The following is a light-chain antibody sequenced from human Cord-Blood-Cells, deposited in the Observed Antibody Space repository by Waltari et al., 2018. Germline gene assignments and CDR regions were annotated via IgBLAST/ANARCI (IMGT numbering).Light chain of an antibody. CDR3: CSYAGSYTWV. CDR1: SSDVGGYNY. V-gene: IGLV2-11*01. CDR2: DVS. J-gene: IGLJ3*02. Sequence: QSALTQPRSVSGSPGQSVTISCTGTSSDVGGYNYVSWYQQHPGKAPKLMIYDVSKRPSGVPDRFSGSKSGKTASLTISGLQAGDEADYYCCSYAGSYTWVFGGGTKLTVL.